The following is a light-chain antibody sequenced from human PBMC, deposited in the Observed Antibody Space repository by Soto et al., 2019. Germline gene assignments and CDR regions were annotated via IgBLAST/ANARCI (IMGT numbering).Light chain of an antibody. CDR1: SSNIGNNY. V-gene: IGLV1-51*01. CDR3: GTWDSSLSAYVV. J-gene: IGLJ2*01. CDR2: DNN. Sequence: QSVLTQPPSVSAAPGQKVTISCSGSSSNIGNNYVSWYQQLPGTAPKLLIYDNNKRPSGIPDRFSGSKSGTSATLGITGLQTGDEADYYCGTWDSSLSAYVVFGGGTKVTDL.